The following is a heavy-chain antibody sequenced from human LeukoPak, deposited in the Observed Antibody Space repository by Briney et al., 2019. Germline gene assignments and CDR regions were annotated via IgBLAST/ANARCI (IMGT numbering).Heavy chain of an antibody. J-gene: IGHJ3*02. Sequence: SETLSLTCAVYGGSFSGYYWSWIRQPPGNGLEWIGEINHSGSTNYNPSRKSRVTIPVDTPKNQFSLKLSCVNAAETAVYYCASLWPYQLSAFDIWGQGRMVTVSS. V-gene: IGHV4-34*01. CDR2: INHSGST. CDR3: ASLWPYQLSAFDI. CDR1: GGSFSGYY. D-gene: IGHD2-2*01.